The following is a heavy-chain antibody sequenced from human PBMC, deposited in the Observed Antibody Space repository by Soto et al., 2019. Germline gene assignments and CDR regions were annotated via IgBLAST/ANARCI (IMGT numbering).Heavy chain of an antibody. CDR1: GFTFSSCT. Sequence: EVQLVESGGGLVKPGGSLRLSCAASGFTFSSCTMNWVRQAPGKGLEWVSSISSSTGYTYYADSVKGRFTISSDNAKNSLYLQMNSLRAEDTAVYYCARDFRDGYSFDYWGQGTLVTVSS. CDR2: ISSSTGYT. V-gene: IGHV3-21*01. D-gene: IGHD5-12*01. CDR3: ARDFRDGYSFDY. J-gene: IGHJ4*02.